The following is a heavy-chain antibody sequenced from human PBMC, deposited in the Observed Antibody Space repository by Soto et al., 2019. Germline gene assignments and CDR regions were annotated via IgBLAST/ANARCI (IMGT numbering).Heavy chain of an antibody. J-gene: IGHJ5*02. CDR3: ARDSHYSGSWYLGFDP. Sequence: SETLSLTCTVSGGSVSSGSYYWSWIRQPPGKGLEWIGYIYYSGSTNYNPSLKSRVTISVDTSKNQFSLKLSSVTAADTAVYYCARDSHYSGSWYLGFDPWGQGTLVTVSS. CDR2: IYYSGST. V-gene: IGHV4-61*01. D-gene: IGHD6-13*01. CDR1: GGSVSSGSYY.